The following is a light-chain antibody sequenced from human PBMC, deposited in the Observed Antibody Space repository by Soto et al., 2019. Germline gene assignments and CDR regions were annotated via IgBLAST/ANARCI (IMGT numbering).Light chain of an antibody. J-gene: IGLJ2*01. V-gene: IGLV2-11*01. CDR2: DVT. Sequence: QSALTQPRSVSGSPGQSVTISCTGTRSDVGGYNSVSWYQHHPGKAPKLMIYDVTKRPSGVPDRFSGSKSGNTASLTISGLQAEYEADYYCCSYAGSRVVFGGGTKLTVL. CDR1: RSDVGGYNS. CDR3: CSYAGSRVV.